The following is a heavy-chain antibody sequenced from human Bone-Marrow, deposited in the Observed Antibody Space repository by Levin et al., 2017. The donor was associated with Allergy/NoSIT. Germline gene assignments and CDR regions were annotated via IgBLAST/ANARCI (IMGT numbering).Heavy chain of an antibody. CDR2: MNLNSDNT. CDR3: ARGRGDWLDDAFDI. J-gene: IGHJ3*02. CDR1: GYTFTSYD. Sequence: ASVKVSCKASGYTFTSYDIHWVRQAAGQGLEWMGWMNLNSDNTEFAQEFQGRVSMTRNTSISTAYIELSSLRSDDTAVYYCARGRGDWLDDAFDIWGQGTMVTVSS. V-gene: IGHV1-8*01. D-gene: IGHD3/OR15-3a*01.